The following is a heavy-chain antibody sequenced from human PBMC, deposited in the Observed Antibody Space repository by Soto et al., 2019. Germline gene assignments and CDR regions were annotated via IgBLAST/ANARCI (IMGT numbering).Heavy chain of an antibody. CDR2: IYHSGSI. CDR3: ARGKDGFNYVLSF. J-gene: IGHJ4*02. D-gene: IGHD5-12*01. CDR1: GGSFSGYY. Sequence: QVQLQQWGAGLLKPSETLSLTCAVSGGSFSGYYWTWIRQPPGKGLEWIGEIYHSGSITYNPSLKSRVTMSVDSSKNHFSLKLSSVTAADTALYYCARGKDGFNYVLSFWGQGTVVTVSS. V-gene: IGHV4-34*01.